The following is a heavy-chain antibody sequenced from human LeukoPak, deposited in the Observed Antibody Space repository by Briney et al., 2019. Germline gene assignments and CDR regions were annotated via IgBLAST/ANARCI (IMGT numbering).Heavy chain of an antibody. D-gene: IGHD5-18*01. CDR1: GFTFSSYA. J-gene: IGHJ3*02. CDR2: ISGSGGST. CDR3: AKGYSYGLDAFDI. V-gene: IGHV3-23*01. Sequence: GGSLRLSCAASGFTFSSYAMSWVRQAPGKGLEWVSAISGSGGSTYYADSVKGRFTISRDNSKNTLYLQMNSLRAEDTAVYHCAKGYSYGLDAFDIWGQGTMVTVSS.